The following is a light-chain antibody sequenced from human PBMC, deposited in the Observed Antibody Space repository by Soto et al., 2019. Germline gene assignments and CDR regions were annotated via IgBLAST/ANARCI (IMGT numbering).Light chain of an antibody. CDR3: SSYAGSNTYV. Sequence: QSVLAQPASVSGSPGQSITISCTGTSSDVGGYNYVSWYQQHPGKAPKLIISEVSNRPSGVSNRFSGSKSGNTASLTISGLQAEDEADYYCSSYAGSNTYVFGSGTKVTVL. J-gene: IGLJ1*01. CDR2: EVS. V-gene: IGLV2-14*01. CDR1: SSDVGGYNY.